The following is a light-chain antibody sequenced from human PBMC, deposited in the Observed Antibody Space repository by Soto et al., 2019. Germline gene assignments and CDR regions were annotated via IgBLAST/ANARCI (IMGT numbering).Light chain of an antibody. CDR3: AAWDDSLNVVV. CDR2: NNN. J-gene: IGLJ2*01. Sequence: QPVLTQPPSASGTPGQRVTISCSGSSSSIGSNTVSWYQQLPGTAPKLLLYNNNQRPSGVPDRFSGSKSGTSASLAISGLQSEDEADYYCAAWDDSLNVVVFGGGTKLTVL. CDR1: SSSIGSNT. V-gene: IGLV1-44*01.